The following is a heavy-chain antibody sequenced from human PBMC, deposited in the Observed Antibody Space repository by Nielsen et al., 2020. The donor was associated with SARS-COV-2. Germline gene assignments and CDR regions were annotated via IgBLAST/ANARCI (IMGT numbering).Heavy chain of an antibody. CDR1: GASISSYY. CDR3: ARATVYGDYGFFDN. J-gene: IGHJ4*02. CDR2: IYHSGIT. V-gene: IGHV4-59*01. D-gene: IGHD4-17*01. Sequence: SETLSLTCSVSGASISSYYWSWIRQPPGKGLEWIGYIYHSGITKINPSLKSRVTISVDTSKNQFSLKLSSVTAADTALYSCARATVYGDYGFFDNWGQGALVTASS.